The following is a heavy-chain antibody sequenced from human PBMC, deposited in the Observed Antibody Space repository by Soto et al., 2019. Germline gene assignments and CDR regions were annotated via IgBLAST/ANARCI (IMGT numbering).Heavy chain of an antibody. J-gene: IGHJ4*02. V-gene: IGHV3-23*01. CDR3: AKRGHSGYEVFDS. CDR2: ISGGGGMT. Sequence: EVQLLESGGGLVQPGGSLRLSCVASGFTFSSYGMSWVRQAPGKGLEWVSGISGGGGMTYYADSVKGRFIISRDNSKNTLDLQTNSLRAEDTALYYCAKRGHSGYEVFDSWGQGTLVTVSS. CDR1: GFTFSSYG. D-gene: IGHD5-12*01.